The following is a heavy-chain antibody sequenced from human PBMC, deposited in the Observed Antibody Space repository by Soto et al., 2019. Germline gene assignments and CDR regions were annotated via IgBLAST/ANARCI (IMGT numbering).Heavy chain of an antibody. CDR3: ARTKSYYYGSGSYCYYYGMDV. D-gene: IGHD3-10*01. CDR1: GFSLSTSGMC. CDR2: IDWDDDK. V-gene: IGHV2-70*01. J-gene: IGHJ6*02. Sequence: GSGPTLVNPTQPLTLTCTFSGFSLSTSGMCVSWIRQPPGKALEWLALIDWDDDKYYSTSLKTRLTISKDTSKNQVVLTMTNMDPVDTATYYCARTKSYYYGSGSYCYYYGMDVWGQGTTVTVSS.